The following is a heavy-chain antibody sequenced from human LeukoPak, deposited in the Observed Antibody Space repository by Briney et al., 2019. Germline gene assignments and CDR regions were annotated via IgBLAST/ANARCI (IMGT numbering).Heavy chain of an antibody. V-gene: IGHV4-34*01. J-gene: IGHJ6*03. CDR2: INHSGST. Sequence: SETLSLTCAVYGGSFSGYYWSWIRQPPGKGLEWIGEINHSGSTNYNPSLKSRVTISVDTSKNQFSLKLSSVTAADTAVYYCARHKDGSGNYYYYYMDVWGKGTTVTISS. D-gene: IGHD3-10*01. CDR1: GGSFSGYY. CDR3: ARHKDGSGNYYYYYMDV.